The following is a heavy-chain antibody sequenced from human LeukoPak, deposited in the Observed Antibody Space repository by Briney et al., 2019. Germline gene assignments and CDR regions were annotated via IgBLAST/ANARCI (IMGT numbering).Heavy chain of an antibody. D-gene: IGHD5-18*01. CDR2: IDWDDDK. Sequence: SGPALVKPTQTLTLTCTLSGFSLSTSGMRVSWIRQPPGKALEWLARIDWDDDKFYSTSLKTRLTISKDTSKNQVVLTMTNMDPVDTATYYCARTRGYSYGPDFDYWGQGTLVTVSS. CDR3: ARTRGYSYGPDFDY. J-gene: IGHJ4*02. CDR1: GFSLSTSGMR. V-gene: IGHV2-70*04.